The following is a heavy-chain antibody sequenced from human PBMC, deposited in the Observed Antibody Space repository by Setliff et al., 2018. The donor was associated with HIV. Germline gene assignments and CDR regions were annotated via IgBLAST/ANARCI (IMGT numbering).Heavy chain of an antibody. CDR3: ARGRGGSWYGDFDY. CDR2: IYYSGST. D-gene: IGHD6-13*01. Sequence: PSETLSLTCTVSGGSISSYYWNWIRQPPGKGLEWIGYIYYSGSTNYNPSLKSRVTISVDTSKNQFSLKLTSVTAADTAVYYCARGRGGSWYGDFDYWGQGTLVTVSS. J-gene: IGHJ4*02. V-gene: IGHV4-59*01. CDR1: GGSISSYY.